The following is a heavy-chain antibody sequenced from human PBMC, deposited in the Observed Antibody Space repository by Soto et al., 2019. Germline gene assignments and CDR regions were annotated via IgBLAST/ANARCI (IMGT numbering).Heavy chain of an antibody. V-gene: IGHV1-18*01. CDR3: ARALNSGYELYYFDY. J-gene: IGHJ4*02. CDR2: ISAYNGNT. CDR1: GDTFTSYG. D-gene: IGHD5-12*01. Sequence: GASVKVSSKASGDTFTSYGGSWVRQAPGQGLEWMGWISAYNGNTNYAQKLQGRVTMTTDTSTSTAYMELRSLRSDDTAVYYCARALNSGYELYYFDYWGKGTLVTVSS.